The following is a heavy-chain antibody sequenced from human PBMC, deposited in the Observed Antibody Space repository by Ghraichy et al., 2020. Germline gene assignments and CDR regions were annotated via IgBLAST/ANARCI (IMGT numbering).Heavy chain of an antibody. CDR3: ARSITGTQYYYYGMDV. Sequence: ASVKVSCKASGYTFTSYDISWVRQAPGQGLEWMGWISAYNGNTNYAQKLQGRVTMTTDTSTSTAYMELRSLRSDDTAVYYCARSITGTQYYYYGMDVWGQGTTVTVSS. CDR1: GYTFTSYD. D-gene: IGHD1-7*01. V-gene: IGHV1-18*01. J-gene: IGHJ6*02. CDR2: ISAYNGNT.